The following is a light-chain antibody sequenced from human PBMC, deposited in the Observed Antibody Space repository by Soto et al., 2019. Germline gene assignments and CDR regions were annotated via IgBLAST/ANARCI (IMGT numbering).Light chain of an antibody. CDR2: GAS. CDR1: QSVSSSY. CDR3: EQYGSSPS. V-gene: IGKV3-20*01. Sequence: EMVLTQSPGTLSLSPGERATLSCRASQSVSSSYLAWYQQKPGQAPRLLIYGASSSATAIPDRFSGSGSGTDFTLTISRLETDDFAVYYCEQYGSSPSFGPGTRVYIK. J-gene: IGKJ3*01.